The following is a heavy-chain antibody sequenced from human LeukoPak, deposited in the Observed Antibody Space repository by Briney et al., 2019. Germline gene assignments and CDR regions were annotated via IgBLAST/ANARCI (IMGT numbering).Heavy chain of an antibody. CDR3: ARTAAAGTTGGAFDI. Sequence: SGGSLRLSCAASGFTFSSYEMNWVRQAPGKGLEWVSYISSSGSTIYYADSVKGRFTISRDNAKNSLYLQMNSLRAEDTAVYYCARTAAAGTTGGAFDIWGQGTMVTVSS. V-gene: IGHV3-48*03. J-gene: IGHJ3*02. CDR2: ISSSGSTI. D-gene: IGHD6-13*01. CDR1: GFTFSSYE.